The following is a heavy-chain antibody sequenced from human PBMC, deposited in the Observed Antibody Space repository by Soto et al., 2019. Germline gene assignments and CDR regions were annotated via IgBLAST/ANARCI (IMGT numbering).Heavy chain of an antibody. Sequence: GGSLRLSCAASGFTFSSYWMHWVRQAPGKGLVWVSRINSDGSSTSYADSVKGRFTISRDNAKNTLYLQMNSLRAEDTAVYYCARGGLGLAAAGPSYYYGMDVWGQGTTVTVSS. V-gene: IGHV3-74*01. J-gene: IGHJ6*02. CDR3: ARGGLGLAAAGPSYYYGMDV. CDR2: INSDGSST. CDR1: GFTFSSYW. D-gene: IGHD6-13*01.